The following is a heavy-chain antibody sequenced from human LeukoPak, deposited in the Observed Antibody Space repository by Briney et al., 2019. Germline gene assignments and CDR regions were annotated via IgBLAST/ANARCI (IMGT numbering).Heavy chain of an antibody. Sequence: PTQTLTLTCTFSGFSLSTSGMRVSWIRQPPGKALEWLARIDWDDDKFYSTSLKTRLTISKGTSKNQVVLTMTNMDPVDTATYYCARTGYSSGWYRNWFDPWGQGTLVTVSS. CDR2: IDWDDDK. CDR3: ARTGYSSGWYRNWFDP. CDR1: GFSLSTSGMR. V-gene: IGHV2-70*04. J-gene: IGHJ5*02. D-gene: IGHD6-19*01.